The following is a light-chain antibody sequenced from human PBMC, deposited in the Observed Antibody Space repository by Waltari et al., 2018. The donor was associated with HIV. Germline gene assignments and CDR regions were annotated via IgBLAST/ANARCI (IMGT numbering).Light chain of an antibody. V-gene: IGKV3-15*01. Sequence: IGVTPSPTTPFFFPGERAHLPRRASQSVSSNLAWYQQKPGQAPRLLIYGASTRATGIPARFSGSGSGTEFTLTISSLQSEDFAVYYCQQYNNWPPVTFGQGTRLEIK. CDR3: QQYNNWPPVT. CDR1: QSVSSN. CDR2: GAS. J-gene: IGKJ5*01.